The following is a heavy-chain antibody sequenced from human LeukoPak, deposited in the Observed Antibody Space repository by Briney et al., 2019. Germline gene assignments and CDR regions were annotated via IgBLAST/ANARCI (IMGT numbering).Heavy chain of an antibody. D-gene: IGHD6-19*01. CDR3: AKSSSGWYESFDY. J-gene: IGHJ4*02. CDR1: GFIFSSYA. Sequence: GGSLRLSCAASGFIFSSYAMSWVRQAPGKGLEWVSTISDSGSSTYYADSVKGRFTISRDNAKNSLYLQMNSLRVEDMALYYCAKSSSGWYESFDYWGQGTLVTVSS. V-gene: IGHV3-23*01. CDR2: ISDSGSST.